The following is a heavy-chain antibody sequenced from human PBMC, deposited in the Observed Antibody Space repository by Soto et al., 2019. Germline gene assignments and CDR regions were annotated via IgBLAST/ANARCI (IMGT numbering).Heavy chain of an antibody. J-gene: IGHJ4*02. CDR1: GFTFSSYA. CDR2: MSYDGSTK. D-gene: IGHD3-10*02. V-gene: IGHV3-30*18. Sequence: QVQLVESGGGVVQPGGSLRLSCAASGFTFSSYAMHWVRQAPGKGLEWVAVMSYDGSTKYYADSVKGRFTISRDNSRNTLYLQMGSLRAEDTAVYYCAKDLESYVSKGDYFDYWGQGTLVTVSS. CDR3: AKDLESYVSKGDYFDY.